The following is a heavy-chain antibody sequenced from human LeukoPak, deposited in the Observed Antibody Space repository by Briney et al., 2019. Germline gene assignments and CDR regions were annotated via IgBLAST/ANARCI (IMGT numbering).Heavy chain of an antibody. CDR3: ARFSSGWVERYLDY. CDR1: GGSISSSNW. CDR2: IYHSGST. V-gene: IGHV4-4*02. D-gene: IGHD6-19*01. J-gene: IGHJ4*02. Sequence: SETLSLTCAVSGGSISSSNWWSWVRQPPGKGLEWIGEIYHSGSTNYNPSLKSRVTISVDKSKNQFSLKLSSVTAADTAVYYCARFSSGWVERYLDYWGQGTLVTVSS.